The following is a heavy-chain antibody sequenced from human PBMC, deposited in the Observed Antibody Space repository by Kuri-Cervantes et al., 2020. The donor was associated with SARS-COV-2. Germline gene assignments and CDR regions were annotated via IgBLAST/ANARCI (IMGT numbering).Heavy chain of an antibody. CDR3: TRDDFWSGYYLD. Sequence: GESLKISCTASGFTFGDYAMSWVRQAPGKGLEWVGFIRSKAYGWTTEYAASVKGRFTISRDDSKSIAYLQMNSLKTEDTAVYYCTRDDFWSGYYLDWGQGTLVTVSS. J-gene: IGHJ4*02. V-gene: IGHV3-49*04. D-gene: IGHD3-3*01. CDR2: IRSKAYGWTT. CDR1: GFTFGDYA.